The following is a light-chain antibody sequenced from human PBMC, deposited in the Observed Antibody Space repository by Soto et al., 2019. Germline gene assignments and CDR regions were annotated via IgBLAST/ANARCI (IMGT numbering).Light chain of an antibody. Sequence: QSALTQPASVSGSPGQSITISCTGTSSDIGVYNYVSWYQQHPGKAPKLVICEVSNRPSGVSSRFSGSKSGNTASLTISGLRAEDEAHYYCTSFTTTNIWVFGGGTKVTVL. CDR1: SSDIGVYNY. CDR3: TSFTTTNIWV. J-gene: IGLJ3*02. CDR2: EVS. V-gene: IGLV2-14*01.